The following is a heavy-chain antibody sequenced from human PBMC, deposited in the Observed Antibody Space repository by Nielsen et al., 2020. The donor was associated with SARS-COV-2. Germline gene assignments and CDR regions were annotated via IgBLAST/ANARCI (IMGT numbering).Heavy chain of an antibody. Sequence: GESLKISCAASGFTFSSYWMSWVRQAPGKGLEWVANIKQDGSEKYYVDSVKGRFTISRDNAKNSLFLQMDSLRAEDTAVYYCARDRTGTTDGLGYYYYGMDVWGQGTTVTVSS. CDR3: ARDRTGTTDGLGYYYYGMDV. D-gene: IGHD1-1*01. V-gene: IGHV3-7*01. CDR2: IKQDGSEK. CDR1: GFTFSSYW. J-gene: IGHJ6*02.